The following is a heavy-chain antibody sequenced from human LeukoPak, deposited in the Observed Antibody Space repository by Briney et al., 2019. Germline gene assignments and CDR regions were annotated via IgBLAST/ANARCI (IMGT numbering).Heavy chain of an antibody. CDR3: VRDLGGRSGH. D-gene: IGHD1-26*01. Sequence: GGSLRLSCAASGFTYSSNWMHWVRQAPGKGLVWVSRSNEDGSTTNYADSVKGRFTISRDNAKNTLYLQMNSLTAEDTAVYYCVRDLGGRSGHWGQGTLVTVSS. CDR2: SNEDGSTT. J-gene: IGHJ4*02. CDR1: GFTYSSNW. V-gene: IGHV3-74*01.